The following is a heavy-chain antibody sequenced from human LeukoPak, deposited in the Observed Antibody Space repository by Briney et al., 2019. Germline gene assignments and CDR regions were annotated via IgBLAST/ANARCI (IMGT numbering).Heavy chain of an antibody. J-gene: IGHJ5*02. D-gene: IGHD6-25*01. CDR1: GGSFSGYY. Sequence: PSETLSLTCAVYGGSFSGYYWSSIRQPPGKGLEWIGEINHSGSTNYNPSLKRRVTISVDTSKNQFSLKLSSVTAADTAVYYCARRVSPGSGWLNWFDPWGQGTLVTVSS. V-gene: IGHV4-34*01. CDR2: INHSGST. CDR3: ARRVSPGSGWLNWFDP.